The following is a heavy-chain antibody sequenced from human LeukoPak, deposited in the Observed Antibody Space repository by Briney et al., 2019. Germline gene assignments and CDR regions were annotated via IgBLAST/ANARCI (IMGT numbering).Heavy chain of an antibody. CDR3: SRDVSGDGRVYIDH. Sequence: ASVKVSCKASGYNFNACNIQWVRQARGLGLEWMGWIDPKNGHTTYAEKFKGRVMVTRDTSITAVYMELRSLRSDDTAVYYCSRDVSGDGRVYIDHWGPGTSVSVSS. J-gene: IGHJ4*02. CDR1: GYNFNACN. CDR2: IDPKNGHT. V-gene: IGHV1-2*02. D-gene: IGHD6-19*01.